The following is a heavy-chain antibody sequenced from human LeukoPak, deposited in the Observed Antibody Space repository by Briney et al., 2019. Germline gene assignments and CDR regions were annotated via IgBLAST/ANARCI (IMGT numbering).Heavy chain of an antibody. CDR3: TRDRGYSGYDYVSYYYYYMDV. Sequence: KSGGSLRLSCTASGFTFGDYAMSWFRQAPGKGLEWVGFIRSKAYGGTTEYAAFVKGRFTISRDDSKSIAYLQMNSLKTEDTAVYYCTRDRGYSGYDYVSYYYYYMDVWGKGTTVTVSS. J-gene: IGHJ6*03. CDR2: IRSKAYGGTT. D-gene: IGHD5-12*01. CDR1: GFTFGDYA. V-gene: IGHV3-49*05.